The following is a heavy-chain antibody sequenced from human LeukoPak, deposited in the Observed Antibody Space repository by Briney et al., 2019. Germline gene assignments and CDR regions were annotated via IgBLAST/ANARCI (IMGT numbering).Heavy chain of an antibody. D-gene: IGHD3-22*01. CDR1: GFTFSSYE. CDR2: ISSSVSTI. V-gene: IGHV3-48*03. J-gene: IGHJ4*02. Sequence: PGGSLRLSCAASGFTFSSYEMNWVRQAPGKGLEWVSYISSSVSTIYYADSVKGRFTISRDNAKNSLYLQMNSLRAEDTAVYYCAREFIGYDSSGYYYAGTFDYWGQGTLVTVSS. CDR3: AREFIGYDSSGYYYAGTFDY.